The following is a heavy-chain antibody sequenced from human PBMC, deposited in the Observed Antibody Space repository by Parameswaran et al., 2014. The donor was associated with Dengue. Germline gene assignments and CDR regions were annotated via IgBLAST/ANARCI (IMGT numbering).Heavy chain of an antibody. CDR3: ARGALHDFWSAWDY. J-gene: IGHJ4*02. V-gene: IGHV4-30-4*01. D-gene: IGHD3-3*01. CDR2: IYYSGST. Sequence: RWIRQPPGKGLEWIGYIYYSGSTYYNPSLKSRVTISVDTSKNQFSLKLSSVTAADMAVYYCARGALHDFWSAWDYWGQGTLVTVSS.